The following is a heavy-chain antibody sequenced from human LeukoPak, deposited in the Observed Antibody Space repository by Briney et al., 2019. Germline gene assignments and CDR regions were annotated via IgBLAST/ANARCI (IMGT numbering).Heavy chain of an antibody. CDR2: IYYSGST. D-gene: IGHD2-2*01. Sequence: SETLSLTCTVSGYSISSGYYWGWIRQPPGKGLEWIGSIYYSGSTYYNPSLKSRVTISVDTSKNQFSLKLSSVTAADTAVYYCARGAQQYQLLFWFDPWGQGTLVTVSS. CDR1: GYSISSGYY. CDR3: ARGAQQYQLLFWFDP. J-gene: IGHJ5*02. V-gene: IGHV4-38-2*02.